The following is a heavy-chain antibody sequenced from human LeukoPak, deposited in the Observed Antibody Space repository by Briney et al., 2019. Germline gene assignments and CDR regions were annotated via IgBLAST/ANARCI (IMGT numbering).Heavy chain of an antibody. CDR2: VYYDGST. D-gene: IGHD1-14*01. V-gene: IGHV4-59*01. CDR3: ARHPPATGRFDY. J-gene: IGHJ4*02. CDR1: GGSIINYY. Sequence: SETLSLTCTVSGGSIINYYWSWLRQPPEKGLEWIGYVYYDGSTNYNPSLKSRVTMSVDTSKNQLSLKLSSVTAADTAVYYCARHPPATGRFDYWGQGTLGTVSS.